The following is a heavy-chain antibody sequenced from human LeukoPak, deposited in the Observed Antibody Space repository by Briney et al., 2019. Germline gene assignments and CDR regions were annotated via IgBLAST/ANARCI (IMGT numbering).Heavy chain of an antibody. CDR2: IYYSGST. CDR1: GGSISSSSYY. V-gene: IGHV4-39*07. J-gene: IGHJ1*01. CDR3: ARDGIAVAGNWAQYFQH. Sequence: SETLSLTCTVSGGSISSSSYYWGWIRQPPGKGLEWIGSIYYSGSTYYNPSLKSRVTISVDTPKNQFSLKLSSVTAADTAVYYCARDGIAVAGNWAQYFQHWGQGTLVTVSS. D-gene: IGHD6-19*01.